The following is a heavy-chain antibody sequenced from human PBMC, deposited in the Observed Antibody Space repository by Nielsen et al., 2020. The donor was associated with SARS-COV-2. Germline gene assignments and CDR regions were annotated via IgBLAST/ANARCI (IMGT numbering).Heavy chain of an antibody. J-gene: IGHJ4*02. V-gene: IGHV3-30*04. CDR2: ISYDGSN. CDR1: GFTFSRFA. Sequence: GGSLRLSCAASGFTFSRFAMHWVRQAPGKGLEWLTIISYDGSNKYADSVKGRFTISRDNSKSTLFLQMNSLRTEDTAVYYCARETEDYTSSWFDYWGQGNLVTVSS. CDR3: ARETEDYTSSWFDY. D-gene: IGHD6-13*01.